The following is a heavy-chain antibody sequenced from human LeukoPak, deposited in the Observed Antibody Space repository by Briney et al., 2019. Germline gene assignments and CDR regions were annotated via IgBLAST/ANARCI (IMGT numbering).Heavy chain of an antibody. Sequence: GASVKVSCKASGGTFSSHAISWVRQAPGQGLDWMGGIIPILGTPNYARKFQGRVTITADESTSTAYMELSSLRSDDTPVYYCPRRPYFYDSSGYYYAPFDFRRQPTLVTVSS. J-gene: IGHJ4*02. D-gene: IGHD3-22*01. V-gene: IGHV1-69*01. CDR2: IIPILGTP. CDR3: PRRPYFYDSSGYYYAPFDF. CDR1: GGTFSSHA.